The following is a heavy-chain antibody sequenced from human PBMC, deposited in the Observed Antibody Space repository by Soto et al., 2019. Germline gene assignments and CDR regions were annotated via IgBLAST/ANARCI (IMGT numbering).Heavy chain of an antibody. V-gene: IGHV3-30-3*01. J-gene: IGHJ6*02. Sequence: PGGSLRLSCAASGFTFSYYAMHWVRQAPGKGLEWVSFISYDGSNGYYADSMKGRFTISRDNSKNTLYLQMDSLRAEDTAVYYCARDSFGLDVWGQGXTVTVSS. CDR1: GFTFSYYA. CDR3: ARDSFGLDV. CDR2: ISYDGSNG.